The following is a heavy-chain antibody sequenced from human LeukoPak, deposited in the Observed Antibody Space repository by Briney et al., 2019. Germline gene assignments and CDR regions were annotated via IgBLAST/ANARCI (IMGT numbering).Heavy chain of an antibody. CDR1: GFSLSTPEMC. J-gene: IGHJ4*02. CDR3: ARMTPDSASFDY. V-gene: IGHV2-70*16. Sequence: ESGPRLLNPTQTLTLTCTFSGFSLSTPEMCVTWIRQPPGKALEWLARIDWDDDKFYSPSLRTRLTISKDTPKNQVVLGMTNMDPVDTGTYYCARMTPDSASFDYWGQGALISVSS. CDR2: IDWDDDK. D-gene: IGHD2-15*01.